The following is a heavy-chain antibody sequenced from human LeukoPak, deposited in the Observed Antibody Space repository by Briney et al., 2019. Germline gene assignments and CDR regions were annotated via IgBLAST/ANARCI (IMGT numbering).Heavy chain of an antibody. Sequence: PGGSLRLSCAASGFTFGDYYMSWVRQAPGKGLEWVSYISSSGSTIYYADSVKGRFTISRDNAKNSLYLQMNSLRAEDTAVYYCASRRAYCSSTSCFNWFDPWGQGTLVTVSS. V-gene: IGHV3-11*01. CDR1: GFTFGDYY. CDR2: ISSSGSTI. CDR3: ASRRAYCSSTSCFNWFDP. J-gene: IGHJ5*02. D-gene: IGHD2-2*01.